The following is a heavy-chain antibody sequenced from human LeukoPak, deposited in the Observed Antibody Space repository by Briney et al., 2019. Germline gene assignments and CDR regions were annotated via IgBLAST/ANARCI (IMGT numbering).Heavy chain of an antibody. Sequence: ISXSXSYIYYADSVKGRFTISRDNAKNSLYLQMNSLRAEDTAVYYCARDSRDWDIVVVVAATSSPDYWGQGTLVTVSS. V-gene: IGHV3-21*01. CDR3: ARDSRDWDIVVVVAATSSPDY. CDR2: ISXSXSYI. J-gene: IGHJ4*02. D-gene: IGHD2-15*01.